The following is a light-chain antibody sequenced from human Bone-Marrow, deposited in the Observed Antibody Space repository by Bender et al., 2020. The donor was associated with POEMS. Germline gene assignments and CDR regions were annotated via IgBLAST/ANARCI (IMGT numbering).Light chain of an antibody. CDR1: SSNVAINY. V-gene: IGLV1-47*01. J-gene: IGLJ3*02. Sequence: QSVLTQPPSASGTPGQRVTISCSGGSSNVAINYIFWYQQVPGAAPKCLIYKNNQRPSGVPDRFSGSKSGTSASLAISGLQSEDEADYYCAAWEDSLNGWVFGGGTKLTVL. CDR2: KNN. CDR3: AAWEDSLNGWV.